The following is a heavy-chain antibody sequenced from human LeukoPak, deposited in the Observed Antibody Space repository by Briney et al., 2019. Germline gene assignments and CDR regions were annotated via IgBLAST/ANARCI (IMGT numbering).Heavy chain of an antibody. V-gene: IGHV4-59*01. J-gene: IGHJ4*02. CDR2: IYYSGST. Sequence: SETLSLTCTVSGGSISSYYWSWIRQPPGKGLEWIGYIYYSGSTNYNLSLKSRVTISIDTSKNQFSLKLSSVTAADTAVYYCARAPPGYCSSTSCPPDPFDYWGQGTLVTVSS. D-gene: IGHD2-2*01. CDR3: ARAPPGYCSSTSCPPDPFDY. CDR1: GGSISSYY.